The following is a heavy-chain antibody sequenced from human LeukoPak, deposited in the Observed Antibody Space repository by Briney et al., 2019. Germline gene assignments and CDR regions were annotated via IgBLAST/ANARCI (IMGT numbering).Heavy chain of an antibody. CDR3: AKGTGDHWYFDL. D-gene: IGHD7-27*01. J-gene: IGHJ2*01. CDR2: ISWNSGSI. Sequence: SGGSLRLSCAASGFTFDDYAMHWVRHAPGKGLEWVSGISWNSGSIAYADSVKGRFTISRDNAKNSLYLQMNSLRAEDTALYYCAKGTGDHWYFDLWGRGTLVTVSS. CDR1: GFTFDDYA. V-gene: IGHV3-9*01.